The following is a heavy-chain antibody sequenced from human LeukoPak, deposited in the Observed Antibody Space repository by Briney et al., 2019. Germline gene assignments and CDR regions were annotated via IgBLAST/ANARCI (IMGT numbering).Heavy chain of an antibody. J-gene: IGHJ3*02. D-gene: IGHD6-13*01. CDR3: AKDLGIAAAGTEAFDI. Sequence: PGGSLRLSCAASGFTFSSYGMHWVRQAPGKGLEWVAFIRYDGSNKYYADSVKGRFTISRDNSKNTLYLQMNSLRAEDTAVYYCAKDLGIAAAGTEAFDIWGQGTMVTVSS. CDR2: IRYDGSNK. V-gene: IGHV3-30*02. CDR1: GFTFSSYG.